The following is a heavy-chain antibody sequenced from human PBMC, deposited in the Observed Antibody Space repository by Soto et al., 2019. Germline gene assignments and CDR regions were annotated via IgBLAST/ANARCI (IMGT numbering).Heavy chain of an antibody. Sequence: EVQLVESGGGLVQPGGSLRLSCAASGFTFSSYSMNWVRQAPGKGLEWVSYISSSSSTIYYADSVKGRFTISRDNAKNSLYLQRNSLRAEDTAVYYCARDNPGSDGEPSRWGQGTLVTVSS. CDR2: ISSSSSTI. CDR1: GFTFSSYS. CDR3: ARDNPGSDGEPSR. D-gene: IGHD3-10*01. V-gene: IGHV3-48*01. J-gene: IGHJ4*02.